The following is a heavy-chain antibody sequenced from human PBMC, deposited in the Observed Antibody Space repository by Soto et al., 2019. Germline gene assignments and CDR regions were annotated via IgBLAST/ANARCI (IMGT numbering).Heavy chain of an antibody. Sequence: SETLSLTCTVSGGSISSYYWSWIRQPPGKGLEWIGYIYYSGSTNYNPSLKSRVTISVDTSKNQFSLKLSSVTAADTAVYYCARVPPYSSSWYLYYYYGMDVWGQGTTVTVSS. D-gene: IGHD6-13*01. CDR1: GGSISSYY. V-gene: IGHV4-59*12. J-gene: IGHJ6*02. CDR2: IYYSGST. CDR3: ARVPPYSSSWYLYYYYGMDV.